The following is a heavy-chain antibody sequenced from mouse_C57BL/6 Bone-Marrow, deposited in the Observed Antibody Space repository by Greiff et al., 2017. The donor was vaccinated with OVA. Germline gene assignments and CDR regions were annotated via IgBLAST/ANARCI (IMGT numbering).Heavy chain of an antibody. CDR3: AREPGVTLDY. Sequence: EVQVVESGGGLVQSGRSLRLSCATSGFTFSDFYMEWVRQAPGKGLEWIAASRNKANDYTTEYSASVKGRFIVSRDTSQSILYLQMNALRAEDTAIYYCAREPGVTLDYWGQGTTLTVSS. CDR1: GFTFSDFY. D-gene: IGHD2-1*01. J-gene: IGHJ2*01. V-gene: IGHV7-1*01. CDR2: SRNKANDYTT.